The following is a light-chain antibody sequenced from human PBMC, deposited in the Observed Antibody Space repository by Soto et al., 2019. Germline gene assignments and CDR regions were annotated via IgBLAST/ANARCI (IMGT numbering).Light chain of an antibody. Sequence: DIQMTQSPSSLSASVGDRVSISCQANQDTNNYLNWYHQKPGKAPRLVIYDTSTLEIGVPSRFGGSRSGTEFTLTISGLQPEDVGTYYCQQYNEVPYTFGQGTKVEIK. CDR2: DTS. J-gene: IGKJ2*01. CDR3: QQYNEVPYT. V-gene: IGKV1-33*01. CDR1: QDTNNY.